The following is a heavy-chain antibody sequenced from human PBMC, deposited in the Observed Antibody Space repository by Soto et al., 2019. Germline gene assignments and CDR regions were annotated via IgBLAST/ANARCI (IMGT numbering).Heavy chain of an antibody. CDR1: GFIFSDFA. V-gene: IGHV3-33*01. CDR2: IWYDGSNE. CDR3: ARVPEAGRPLFDY. Sequence: GGSLRLSCAASGFIFSDFAMHWVRQAPGKGLEWVAEIWYDGSNEYYGDSVKGRFAISRDNSKNTLYLQLNSLRAEDTAVYYCARVPEAGRPLFDYWGQGALVTVS. J-gene: IGHJ4*02. D-gene: IGHD6-6*01.